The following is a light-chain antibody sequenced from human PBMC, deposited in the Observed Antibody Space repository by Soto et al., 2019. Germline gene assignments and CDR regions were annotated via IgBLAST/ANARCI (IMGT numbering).Light chain of an antibody. CDR2: DVS. Sequence: QSVLTQPASVTGSPGQSITISCSGTSSDIGAYNYVSWYQQHPGKAPKLVIYDVSHRPSGISNRFSGSKSGNTASLTISGLRAEDEADYYCSSYTSISTLYVFGTGTKLTVL. CDR1: SSDIGAYNY. V-gene: IGLV2-14*03. J-gene: IGLJ1*01. CDR3: SSYTSISTLYV.